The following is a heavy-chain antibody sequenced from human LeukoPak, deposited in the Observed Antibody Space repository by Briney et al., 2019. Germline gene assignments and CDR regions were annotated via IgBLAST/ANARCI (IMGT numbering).Heavy chain of an antibody. CDR1: NVSFSDYY. D-gene: IGHD6-13*01. J-gene: IGHJ4*02. CDR3: ARKRIYSRTYDH. Sequence: SETLSLTCAVYNVSFSDYYCNWIRQPPGKGLEWIGEISHSGSTNYNPSLKSRVTISVDTSKNQFSLRLNSVTAADTAVYYCARKRIYSRTYDHWGQGTLVTVSS. CDR2: ISHSGST. V-gene: IGHV4-34*01.